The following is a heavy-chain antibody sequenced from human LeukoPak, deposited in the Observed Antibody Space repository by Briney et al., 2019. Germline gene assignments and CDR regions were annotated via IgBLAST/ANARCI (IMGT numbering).Heavy chain of an antibody. D-gene: IGHD6-13*01. V-gene: IGHV3-21*01. Sequence: GGSLRLSCAASGFTFSSYSMNWVRQAPGKGLEWVSFISTSSSYIHNADSVKGRFTISRDNVENSLYLQMNSLRAEDTAVYYCARAAIAAARIYYYMDVWGKGTTVTVSS. CDR1: GFTFSSYS. J-gene: IGHJ6*03. CDR3: ARAAIAAARIYYYMDV. CDR2: ISTSSSYI.